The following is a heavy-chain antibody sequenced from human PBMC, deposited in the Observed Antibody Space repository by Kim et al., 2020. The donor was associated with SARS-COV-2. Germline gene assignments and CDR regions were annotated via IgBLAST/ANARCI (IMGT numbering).Heavy chain of an antibody. V-gene: IGHV4-39*01. CDR1: GGSISSSSYY. D-gene: IGHD5-12*01. CDR2: IYYSGST. Sequence: SETLSLTCTVSGGSISSSSYYWGWIRQPPGKGLEWIGSIYYSGSTYYNPSLKSRVTISVDTSKNQFSLKLSSVTAADTAVYYCAGGGIRWLQFVDYFDYWGQGTLVPVSS. J-gene: IGHJ4*02. CDR3: AGGGIRWLQFVDYFDY.